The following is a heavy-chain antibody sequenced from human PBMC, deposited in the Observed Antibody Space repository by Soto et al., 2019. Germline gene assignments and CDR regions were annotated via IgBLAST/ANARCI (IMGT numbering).Heavy chain of an antibody. D-gene: IGHD5-12*01. CDR1: GGSISSYY. V-gene: IGHV4-59*01. CDR2: IYYSGST. J-gene: IGHJ3*02. Sequence: SETLSLTCTVSGGSISSYYWSWIRQPPGKGLEWIGYIYYSGSTNYNPSLKSRVAISVDTSKNQFSLKLSSVTAADTAVYYCAREPYSGYDFDAFDIWGQGTMVTVSS. CDR3: AREPYSGYDFDAFDI.